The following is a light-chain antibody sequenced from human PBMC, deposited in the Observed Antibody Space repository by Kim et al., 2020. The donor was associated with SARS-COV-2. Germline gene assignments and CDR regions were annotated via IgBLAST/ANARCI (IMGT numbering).Light chain of an antibody. J-gene: IGKJ1*01. CDR2: KAS. Sequence: DIQMTQSPSTLSAFVGDRVTITCRASEGIGVWLAWYQQRPGKAPNLLMYKASTLASGVPSRFSGSGSGTEFTLTISSLQPDDFATYYCQQYTSNSRTFGQGTKVDIK. CDR3: QQYTSNSRT. V-gene: IGKV1-5*03. CDR1: EGIGVW.